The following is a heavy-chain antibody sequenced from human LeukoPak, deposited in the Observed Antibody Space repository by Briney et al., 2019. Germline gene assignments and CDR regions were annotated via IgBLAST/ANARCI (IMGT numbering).Heavy chain of an antibody. J-gene: IGHJ6*03. D-gene: IGHD3-10*01. V-gene: IGHV3-53*01. CDR2: IYSDNT. Sequence: PGGSLRLSCTVSGFTVSSNSMSWVRQAPGKGLEWVSFIYSDNTHYSDSVKGRFTISRDNSKNTLYLQMNSLRAEDTAVYYCARGPRVTMVRANGVISLSRADYYMDVWGKGTTVTISS. CDR1: GFTVSSNS. CDR3: ARGPRVTMVRANGVISLSRADYYMDV.